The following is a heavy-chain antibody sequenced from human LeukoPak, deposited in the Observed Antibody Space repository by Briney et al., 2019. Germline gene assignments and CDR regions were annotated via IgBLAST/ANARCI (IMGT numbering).Heavy chain of an antibody. D-gene: IGHD3/OR15-3a*01. V-gene: IGHV3-48*01. J-gene: IGHJ6*03. Sequence: GGSLRLSCAASGFTFSSYSMNWVRQAPGKGLEWISYISYSSSSVYYADSVKGRFTISRDDGKKSVYLHLSGLRVDDTAVYYCARDLTSAYWTPGGYYYYMDVWGKGTAVTVSS. CDR2: ISYSSSSV. CDR3: ARDLTSAYWTPGGYYYYMDV. CDR1: GFTFSSYS.